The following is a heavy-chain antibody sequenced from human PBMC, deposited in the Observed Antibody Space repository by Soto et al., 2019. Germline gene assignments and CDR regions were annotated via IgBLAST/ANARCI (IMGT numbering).Heavy chain of an antibody. CDR3: AREMPRHRKTFDY. V-gene: IGHV1-2*04. CDR2: IRPNNGGS. Sequence: GASVKVSCKASGDTFSDHYVHWVRQAPGQGLEWMGYIRPNNGGSVYARNFQGWVTMTRDTSINTAYMELSGLKSDDTAVYYCAREMPRHRKTFDYRGQGTLVTVSS. J-gene: IGHJ4*02. D-gene: IGHD2-2*01. CDR1: GDTFSDHY.